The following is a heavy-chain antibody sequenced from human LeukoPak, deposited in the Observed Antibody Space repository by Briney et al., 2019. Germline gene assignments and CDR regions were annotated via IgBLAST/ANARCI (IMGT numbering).Heavy chain of an antibody. CDR1: GYTFTSYG. D-gene: IGHD3-3*01. Sequence: ASVKVSCKASGYTFTSYGISWVRQAPGQGLEWMGWISAYNGNTNYAQKLQGRVTVTTDTSTSTAYMELRSLRSDDTAVYYCARIKARRFLEWLSRYNWFDPWGQGTLVTVSS. J-gene: IGHJ5*02. CDR3: ARIKARRFLEWLSRYNWFDP. V-gene: IGHV1-18*01. CDR2: ISAYNGNT.